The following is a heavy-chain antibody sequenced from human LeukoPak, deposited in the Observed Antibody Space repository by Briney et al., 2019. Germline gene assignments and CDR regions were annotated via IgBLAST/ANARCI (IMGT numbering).Heavy chain of an antibody. CDR3: ARDVPLTINGAFDI. V-gene: IGHV1-69*06. J-gene: IGHJ3*02. CDR1: GGTFSSHA. Sequence: SVKVSCKASGGTFSSHAISWVRQAPGQGLEWMGGIIPIFGTANYAQKFQGRVTITADKSTSTAYMELSSLRSEDTAVYYCARDVPLTINGAFDIWGQGTMVTVSS. CDR2: IIPIFGTA. D-gene: IGHD3-10*01.